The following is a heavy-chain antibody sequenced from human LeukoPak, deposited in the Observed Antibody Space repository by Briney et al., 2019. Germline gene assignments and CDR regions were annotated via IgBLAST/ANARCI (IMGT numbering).Heavy chain of an antibody. CDR2: ISSSSGSI. V-gene: IGHV3-48*02. D-gene: IGHD3-3*01. J-gene: IGHJ4*02. CDR3: ARHLGPYYDIWSGNFDY. CDR1: GFIFSSYS. Sequence: GGSLRLSCAASGFIFSSYSMNWVRQAPGKGLEGVSYISSSSGSIYYADSVKGRFTISRDNAKNSLYLQMNSLRDEDTAVYYCARHLGPYYDIWSGNFDYWGQGTLVTVSS.